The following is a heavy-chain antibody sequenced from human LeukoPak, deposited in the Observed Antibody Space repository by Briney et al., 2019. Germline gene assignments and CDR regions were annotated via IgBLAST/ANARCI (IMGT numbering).Heavy chain of an antibody. Sequence: EASVKVSCKASGGTFSSYAISWVRQAPGQGLEWMGGIIPIFGTANYAQKFQGRVTITADESTSTAYMELSSLRSEDTAVYYCARDRMLVLLDPWGQGTLVTVSS. CDR2: IIPIFGTA. V-gene: IGHV1-69*13. CDR1: GGTFSSYA. CDR3: ARDRMLVLLDP. J-gene: IGHJ5*02. D-gene: IGHD3-10*02.